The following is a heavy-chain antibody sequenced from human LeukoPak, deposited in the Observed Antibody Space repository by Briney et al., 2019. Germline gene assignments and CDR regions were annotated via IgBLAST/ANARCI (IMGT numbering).Heavy chain of an antibody. D-gene: IGHD2-21*02. CDR3: ARDREVVTARAQMDV. CDR1: GLTVSANH. CDR2: IYNDGNT. Sequence: GGSLRLSCAVSGLTVSANHMSWVRRAPGKALEWVSVIYNDGNTYYTDSVKGRFTISGDNSKNTVFLQMNSLRAEDTAMYYCARDREVVTARAQMDVWGKGTTVTVSS. J-gene: IGHJ6*04. V-gene: IGHV3-53*01.